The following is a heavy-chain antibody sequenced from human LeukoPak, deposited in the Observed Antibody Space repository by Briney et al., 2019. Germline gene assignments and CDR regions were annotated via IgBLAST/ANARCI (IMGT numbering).Heavy chain of an antibody. CDR1: GGSISSYY. Sequence: SETLSLTCTASGGSISSYYWSWIRQPPGKGLEWIGYIYYSGSTTYNPSLKSRVTISLDTSKNQFSLKLSSVTAADTAVYYCARDGYSYGYGAFDIWGQGTMVTVSS. CDR3: ARDGYSYGYGAFDI. CDR2: IYYSGST. D-gene: IGHD5-18*01. J-gene: IGHJ3*02. V-gene: IGHV4-59*01.